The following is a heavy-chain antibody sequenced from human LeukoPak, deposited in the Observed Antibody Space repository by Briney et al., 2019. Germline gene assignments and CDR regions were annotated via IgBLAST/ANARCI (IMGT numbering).Heavy chain of an antibody. J-gene: IGHJ4*02. D-gene: IGHD6-19*01. CDR2: INPNSGDT. V-gene: IGHV1-2*02. CDR3: ARDRFYSSGWEIDY. CDR1: GYTFIGYY. Sequence: ASVKVSCKASGYTFIGYYMHWVRQAPGQGLEWMGWINPNSGDTKYAQKFQDRVTMTRDTSISTAYMELSSLRSDDTAVYYCARDRFYSSGWEIDYWGQGTLVTVSS.